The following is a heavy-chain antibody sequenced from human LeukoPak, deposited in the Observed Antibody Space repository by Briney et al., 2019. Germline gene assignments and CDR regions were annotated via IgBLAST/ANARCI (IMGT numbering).Heavy chain of an antibody. CDR3: AGSMVRGWEYYYGMDV. J-gene: IGHJ6*02. D-gene: IGHD3-10*01. Sequence: ASVKVSCKASGYTFTSYDINWVRQATGQGLEWMGWMNPNSGNTGYAQKFQGRVTMTRNTSMSTAYMELSSLRSGDTAVYYCAGSMVRGWEYYYGMDVWGQGTTVTVSS. CDR1: GYTFTSYD. V-gene: IGHV1-8*01. CDR2: MNPNSGNT.